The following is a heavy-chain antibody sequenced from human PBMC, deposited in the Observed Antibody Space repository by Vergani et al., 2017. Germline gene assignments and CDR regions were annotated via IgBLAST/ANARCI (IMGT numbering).Heavy chain of an antibody. CDR2: MFHTGEA. J-gene: IGHJ5*01. D-gene: IGHD3-16*02. CDR1: GYSISRGFY. CDR3: GVIXVRSPRPDNWFDS. V-gene: IGHV4-38-2*02. Sequence: QVQLQESGPGLLKPSETLSLTCSVSGYSISRGFYWAWIRQTPEKGLEWIGGMFHTGEASNSPSLQSRVAFSMDTSKNQFSLQLTSVTAADTAVYFCGVIXVRSPRPDNWFDSWGRGTLVTVSS.